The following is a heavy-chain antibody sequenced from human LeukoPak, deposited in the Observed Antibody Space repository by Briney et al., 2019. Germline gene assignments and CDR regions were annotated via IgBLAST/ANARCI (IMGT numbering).Heavy chain of an antibody. CDR2: ISWNGGSI. CDR1: GFTFDDYA. J-gene: IGHJ4*02. D-gene: IGHD1-26*01. Sequence: GRSLRLSCAASGFTFDDYAMHWVRQAPGKGLEWVSGISWNGGSIGYADSVKGRFTISRDNAKNSLYLQMNSLRAEDMALYYCAKAVGATAYFDYWGQGTLVTVSS. V-gene: IGHV3-9*03. CDR3: AKAVGATAYFDY.